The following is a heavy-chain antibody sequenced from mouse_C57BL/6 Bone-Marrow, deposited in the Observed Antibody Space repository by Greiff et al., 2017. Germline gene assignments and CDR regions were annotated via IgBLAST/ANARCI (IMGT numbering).Heavy chain of an antibody. D-gene: IGHD1-1*01. CDR3: ARSHGSGYWYFDV. Sequence: QVQLQQSGPELVKPGASVKISCKASGYAFSSSWMNWVKQRPGKGLEWIGRIYPGDGDTNYNGKFKGKATLTADKSSSTAYMQLSSLTSEDSAVYFCARSHGSGYWYFDVWGTGTTVTVSS. CDR2: IYPGDGDT. CDR1: GYAFSSSW. J-gene: IGHJ1*03. V-gene: IGHV1-82*01.